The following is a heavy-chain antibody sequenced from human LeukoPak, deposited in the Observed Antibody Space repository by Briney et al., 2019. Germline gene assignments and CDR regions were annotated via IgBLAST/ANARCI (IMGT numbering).Heavy chain of an antibody. CDR3: ARDIRSNGFDP. Sequence: SETLSLTCTVSGGSISSYYWSWIRQPPGKGLEWIGYIYYSGSTNYNPSLKSRVTISVDTSKNQFSLKLSSVTAADTAVYYCARDIRSNGFDPWGQGTLVTVSS. CDR1: GGSISSYY. D-gene: IGHD4-17*01. V-gene: IGHV4-59*01. CDR2: IYYSGST. J-gene: IGHJ5*02.